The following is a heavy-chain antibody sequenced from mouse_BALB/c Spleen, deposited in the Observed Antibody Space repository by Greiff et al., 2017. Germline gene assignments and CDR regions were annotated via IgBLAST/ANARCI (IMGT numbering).Heavy chain of an antibody. J-gene: IGHJ1*01. CDR3: ARPYGNRWNFDV. V-gene: IGHV5-6-2*01. CDR2: INSNGGST. CDR1: GFTFSSYY. D-gene: IGHD2-1*01. Sequence: EVKLMESGGGLVKLGGSLKLSCAASGFTFSSYYMSWVRQTPEKRLELVAAINSNGGSTYYPDTVKGRFTISRDNAKNTLYLQMSSLKSEDTALYYCARPYGNRWNFDVWGAGTTVTVSS.